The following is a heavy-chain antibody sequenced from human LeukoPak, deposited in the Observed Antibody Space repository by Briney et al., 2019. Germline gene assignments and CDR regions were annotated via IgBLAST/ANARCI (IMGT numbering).Heavy chain of an antibody. Sequence: PSETLSLTCTVSGGSISSYYWSWIRQPPGKGLEWIGYIYYSGSTNYNPSLKSRVTISVDTPKNQFSLKLSSVTAADTAVYYCARSGMTMVRGVISNWFDPWGQGTLVTVSS. CDR3: ARSGMTMVRGVISNWFDP. CDR1: GGSISSYY. V-gene: IGHV4-59*01. CDR2: IYYSGST. D-gene: IGHD3-10*01. J-gene: IGHJ5*02.